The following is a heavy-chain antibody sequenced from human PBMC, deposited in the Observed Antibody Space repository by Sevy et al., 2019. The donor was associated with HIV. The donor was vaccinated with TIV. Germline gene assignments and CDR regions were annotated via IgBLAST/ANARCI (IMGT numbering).Heavy chain of an antibody. J-gene: IGHJ6*02. D-gene: IGHD2-15*01. CDR2: INPSGGST. CDR1: GYTFTSYY. CDR3: ARAGEGVVVVAAHYYYGMDV. Sequence: ASVKVSCKASGYTFTSYYMHWVRQAPGQGLEWMGIINPSGGSTSYAQKFQGRVTMTRDTSTSTVYMELSSLRSEDTAVYYWARAGEGVVVVAAHYYYGMDVWGQGTTVTVSS. V-gene: IGHV1-46*01.